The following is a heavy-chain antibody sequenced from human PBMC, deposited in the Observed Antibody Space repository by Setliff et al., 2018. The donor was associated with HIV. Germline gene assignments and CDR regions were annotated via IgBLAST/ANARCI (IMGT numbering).Heavy chain of an antibody. Sequence: PGGSLRLSCAASGFTFSSYAMHWVRQAPGKGLEWVAVISYDGSNKYYADSVKGRFTISRDNSKNTLYLQMNSLRAEDTAVYYCARDVGVAPFDPWGQGTLVTVSS. J-gene: IGHJ5*02. D-gene: IGHD2-15*01. CDR1: GFTFSSYA. CDR2: ISYDGSNK. CDR3: ARDVGVAPFDP. V-gene: IGHV3-30*01.